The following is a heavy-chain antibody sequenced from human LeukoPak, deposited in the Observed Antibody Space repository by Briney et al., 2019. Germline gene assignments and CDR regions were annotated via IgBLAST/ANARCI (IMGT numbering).Heavy chain of an antibody. CDR1: GYNFSNYW. V-gene: IGHV5-51*01. CDR2: IYPGDSDT. CDR3: ARQAKWSDFWSDYPRFDP. Sequence: GESLKISCKASGYNFSNYWIGWVRQMPGRGLEWMGIIYPGDSDTRYSPSFQGQVTISADKSISTAYLQWSTLKASDTAMYYCARQAKWSDFWSDYPRFDPWGQGTLVTVSS. J-gene: IGHJ5*02. D-gene: IGHD3-3*01.